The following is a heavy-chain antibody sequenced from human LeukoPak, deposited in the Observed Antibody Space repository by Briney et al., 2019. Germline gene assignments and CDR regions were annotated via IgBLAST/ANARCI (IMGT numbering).Heavy chain of an antibody. CDR2: IKSKTDGGTT. J-gene: IGHJ6*03. CDR3: TTVSWGRESYYYYYMDV. Sequence: PGGSLRLSCAASGFTLSNAWMNWVRQAPGKGLEWVGLIKSKTDGGTTDYAAPVKGRFTISRDDSKNTLYLQMNSLKTEDTAVYYCTTVSWGRESYYYYYMDVWGKGTTVTVSS. V-gene: IGHV3-15*01. D-gene: IGHD7-27*01. CDR1: GFTLSNAW.